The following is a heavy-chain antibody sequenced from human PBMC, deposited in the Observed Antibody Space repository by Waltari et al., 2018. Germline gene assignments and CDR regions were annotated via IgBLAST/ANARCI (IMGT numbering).Heavy chain of an antibody. D-gene: IGHD4-17*01. J-gene: IGHJ4*02. CDR2: ISGRCCST. V-gene: IGHV3-23*01. CDR1: GFTFSSYD. CDR3: ARERTTATTTSFQY. Sequence: EVQLLESGGGLVQPGGSLRLSCAPSGFTFSSYDISWVRQAPGKGVVWVSSISGRCCSTYYADSVKGRFTISRDNSKNTLYLQMNSLRAEDTAVYYCARERTTATTTSFQYWGQGTLVTVSS.